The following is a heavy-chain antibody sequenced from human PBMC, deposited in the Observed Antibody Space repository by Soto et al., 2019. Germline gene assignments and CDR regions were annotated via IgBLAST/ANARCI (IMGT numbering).Heavy chain of an antibody. CDR3: ASQIVVVPPAPLDY. J-gene: IGHJ4*02. D-gene: IGHD2-2*01. V-gene: IGHV1-3*01. Sequence: ASVKVSCKASGYSYLRTTYALHWVRQAPGQGLEWMGWINVGHGDTKYSEKFQGRLTITRDTSAMTTYMELSRLVYEDRAVYYCASQIVVVPPAPLDYWGQGTLVTVS. CDR2: INVGHGDT. CDR1: GYSYLRTTYA.